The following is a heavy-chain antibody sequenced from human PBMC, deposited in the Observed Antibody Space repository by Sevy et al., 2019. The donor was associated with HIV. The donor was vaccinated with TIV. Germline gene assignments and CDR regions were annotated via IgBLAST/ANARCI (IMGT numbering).Heavy chain of an antibody. CDR1: GFTFSSYG. CDR3: AKDGSRITMIVVAQYYFDY. CDR2: IRYDGSNK. J-gene: IGHJ4*02. D-gene: IGHD3-22*01. V-gene: IGHV3-30*02. Sequence: GGSLRLSYAASGFTFSSYGMRWVRQSPGKGLEWVAFIRYDGSNKYYADSVKGRFTISRDNSKNTLYLQMNSLRAEDTAVYYCAKDGSRITMIVVAQYYFDYWGQGTLVTVSS.